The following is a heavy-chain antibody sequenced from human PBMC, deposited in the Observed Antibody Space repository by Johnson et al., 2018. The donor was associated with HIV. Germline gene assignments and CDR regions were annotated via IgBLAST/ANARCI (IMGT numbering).Heavy chain of an antibody. J-gene: IGHJ3*02. Sequence: QVQLVESGGGVVQAGRSLRLSCAASGFTFSSYAMHWVRQAPGKGLEWVAIISYDGSNKYYADSVKGRFTISRDNSKNTLYLQMNSLRVEDTAVYHCARDRIVGADYDAFDIWGQGTMVTVSS. CDR2: ISYDGSNK. CDR1: GFTFSSYA. V-gene: IGHV3-30-3*01. D-gene: IGHD1-26*01. CDR3: ARDRIVGADYDAFDI.